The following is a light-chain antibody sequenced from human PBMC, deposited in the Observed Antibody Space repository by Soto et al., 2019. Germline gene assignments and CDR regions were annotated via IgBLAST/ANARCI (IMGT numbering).Light chain of an antibody. CDR2: EVT. Sequence: QSVLTQPASASGSPGQSSAISFTGTGSDVGAYNYVSWYQQHPGKAPKLMISEVTNRPSGVSDRFSGSKSGNTASLTISGLQAEDEADYYCSSFTSRFTYVFGSGTKVTVL. J-gene: IGLJ1*01. CDR1: GSDVGAYNY. CDR3: SSFTSRFTYV. V-gene: IGLV2-14*01.